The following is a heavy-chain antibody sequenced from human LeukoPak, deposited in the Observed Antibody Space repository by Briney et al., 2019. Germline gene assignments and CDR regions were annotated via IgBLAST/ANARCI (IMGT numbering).Heavy chain of an antibody. CDR1: GYTFTSYY. J-gene: IGHJ4*02. V-gene: IGHV1-46*01. D-gene: IGHD4-17*01. CDR2: INPSGGST. Sequence: ASVKVSCKACGYTFTSYYMHWVRQAPGQGLEWMGIINPSGGSTSYAQKFQGRVTMTRDVSTSTVYMELSSLRSEDTAVYYCARDPQRYYFDYWGQGTLVTVSS. CDR3: ARDPQRYYFDY.